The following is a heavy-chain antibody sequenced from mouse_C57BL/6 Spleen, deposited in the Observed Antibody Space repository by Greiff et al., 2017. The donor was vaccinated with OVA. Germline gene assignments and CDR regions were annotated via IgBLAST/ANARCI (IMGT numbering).Heavy chain of an antibody. Sequence: QVQLKQSGAELVKPGASVKISCKASGYAFSSYWMNWVKQRPGKGLEWIGQIYPGDGDTNYNGKFKGKATLTADKSSSTAYMQLSSLTSEDSAVYFCAREEYYDYVYAMDYWGQGTSVTVSS. D-gene: IGHD2-4*01. CDR3: AREEYYDYVYAMDY. CDR2: IYPGDGDT. CDR1: GYAFSSYW. V-gene: IGHV1-80*01. J-gene: IGHJ4*01.